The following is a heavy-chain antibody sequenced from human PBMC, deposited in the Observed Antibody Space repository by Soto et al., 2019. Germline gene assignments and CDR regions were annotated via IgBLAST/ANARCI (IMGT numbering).Heavy chain of an antibody. CDR2: IYHSGST. V-gene: IGHV4-30-2*01. Sequence: LSLTCAVSGGSISSGGYSWSWIRQPPGKGLEWIGYIYHSGSTYYNPSLKSRVTISVDRSKNQFPLKLSSVTAADTAVYYWARSGSYHHYRLAVWGQGTTVTVSS. J-gene: IGHJ6*02. D-gene: IGHD3-10*01. CDR1: GGSISSGGYS. CDR3: ARSGSYHHYRLAV.